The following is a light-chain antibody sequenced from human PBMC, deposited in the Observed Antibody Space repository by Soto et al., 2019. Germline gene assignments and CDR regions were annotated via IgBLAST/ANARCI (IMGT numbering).Light chain of an antibody. CDR1: QNVDNY. CDR3: HHRAMWPYT. Sequence: DIVLTQSPGTLSLSPGSRATLSCRASQNVDNYLLWFQQKPGQAPRLLIYDASNRASGIPARFSGSGSGTDFTLSISRLETEDFAVYFCHHRAMWPYTFGHGTKLEIK. CDR2: DAS. V-gene: IGKV3-11*01. J-gene: IGKJ2*01.